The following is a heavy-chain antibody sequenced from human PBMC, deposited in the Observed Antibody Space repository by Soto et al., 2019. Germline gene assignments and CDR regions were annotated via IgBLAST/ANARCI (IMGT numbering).Heavy chain of an antibody. CDR2: INYSGNT. V-gene: IGHV4-34*01. CDR1: GGSLSGYY. D-gene: IGHD2-15*01. CDR3: ARHHARGRTIAGAAEF. J-gene: IGHJ4*02. Sequence: QVQLQQWCAGLLKTSETLSLTCAVYGGSLSGYYWRWIRQPPGKALEWIGEINYSGNTNYNRSLKSRVTISVYTSKNQLFLNLSSVTAADAAMYYCARHHARGRTIAGAAEFWGQGTMVTVSS.